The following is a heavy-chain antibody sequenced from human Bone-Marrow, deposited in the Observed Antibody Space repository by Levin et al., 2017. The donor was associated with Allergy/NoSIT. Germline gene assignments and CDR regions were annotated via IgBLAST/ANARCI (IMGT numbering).Heavy chain of an antibody. CDR2: IYYSGST. CDR1: GVSISSFY. V-gene: IGHV4-59*01. D-gene: IGHD1-26*01. CDR3: VKGRRVGATYYAEHFQQ. Sequence: PSETLSLTCTVSGVSISSFYWSWIRQPPGKGLEWIGYIYYSGSTNYNPSLKSRVSISIDTSKKQLSLRLNSVTAADTAVYYCVKGRRVGATYYAEHFQQWGQGTLVTVSS. J-gene: IGHJ1*01.